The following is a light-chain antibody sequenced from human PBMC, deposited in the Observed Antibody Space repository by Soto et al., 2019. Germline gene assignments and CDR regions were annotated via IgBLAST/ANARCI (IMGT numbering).Light chain of an antibody. J-gene: IGKJ3*01. CDR1: QSISGY. CDR3: QQNYSTPVVT. CDR2: AAS. Sequence: DIQMTQSPSSLSASVGDRVTITCRASQSISGYLNWYQQKPGKAPKLLIYAASSLQSGVPSRFSGSESGTDFTLTISSLQPEDCATYYCQQNYSTPVVTFGTGTKVDIK. V-gene: IGKV1-39*01.